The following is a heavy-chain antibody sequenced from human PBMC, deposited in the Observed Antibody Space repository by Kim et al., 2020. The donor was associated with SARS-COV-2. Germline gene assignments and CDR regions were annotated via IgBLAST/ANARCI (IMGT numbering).Heavy chain of an antibody. Sequence: WYNDYAVSVKSRITINPATSKNQFSLQLNSVTPEDTAVYYCARGSMYFQHWGQGTLVTVSS. CDR3: ARGSMYFQH. J-gene: IGHJ1*01. V-gene: IGHV6-1*01. CDR2: WYN. D-gene: IGHD2-2*01.